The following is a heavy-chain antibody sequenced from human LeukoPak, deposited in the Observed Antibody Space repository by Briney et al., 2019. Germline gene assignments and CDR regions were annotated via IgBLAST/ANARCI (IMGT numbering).Heavy chain of an antibody. D-gene: IGHD6-13*01. CDR3: ARGGRGSWYVDYYYYYMDV. V-gene: IGHV3-21*01. CDR1: GFTFISYS. J-gene: IGHJ6*03. CDR2: ISSSSSYI. Sequence: GGSLRLSCAASGFTFISYSMNWVRQAPGKGLEWVSSISSSSSYIYYADSVKGRFTISRDNAKNSLYLQMNSLRAEDTAVYYCARGGRGSWYVDYYYYYMDVWGKGTTVTVSS.